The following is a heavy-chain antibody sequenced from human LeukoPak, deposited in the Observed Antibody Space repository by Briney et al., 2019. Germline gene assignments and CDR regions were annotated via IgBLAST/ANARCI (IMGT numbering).Heavy chain of an antibody. J-gene: IGHJ4*02. Sequence: ASVKVSCKASGYTFTKYGIIWARLAPGQGLEWMGWISAGNGNTNYAQKLQGRVTMTTDTSTSTAYMELRSLRSDDTAVYYCAREMDGRYYYDSSGYYPFDYWGQGTLVTVSS. V-gene: IGHV1-18*01. CDR2: ISAGNGNT. D-gene: IGHD3-22*01. CDR1: GYTFTKYG. CDR3: AREMDGRYYYDSSGYYPFDY.